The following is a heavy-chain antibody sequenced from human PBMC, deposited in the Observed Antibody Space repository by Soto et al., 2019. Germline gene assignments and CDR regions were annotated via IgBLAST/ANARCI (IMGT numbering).Heavy chain of an antibody. CDR2: IYYSGST. J-gene: IGHJ4*02. Sequence: SETLSLTCTVSGGSIRRGDYYWTWIRQPPGKGLEWIGYIYYSGSTYYNPSLKSRISMSVDTSKNQFSLNLSSVTAADTAVYYCAQYDFWSGKFDYWAQGTLVTVSS. CDR3: AQYDFWSGKFDY. V-gene: IGHV4-30-4*01. D-gene: IGHD3-3*01. CDR1: GGSIRRGDYY.